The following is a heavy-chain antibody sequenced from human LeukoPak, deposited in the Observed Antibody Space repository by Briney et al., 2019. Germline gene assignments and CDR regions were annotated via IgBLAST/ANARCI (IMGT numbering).Heavy chain of an antibody. CDR2: IYYSGST. J-gene: IGHJ5*02. CDR1: GGSISSYY. Sequence: SETLSLTCTVSGGSISSYYWSWIRQPPGKGLEWIGYIYYSGSTNYNPSLKSRVTISVDTSKNQFSLKLSSVTAADTAVYYCARGDIVATSYFGEWFDPWGQGTLATVSS. D-gene: IGHD5-12*01. CDR3: ARGDIVATSYFGEWFDP. V-gene: IGHV4-59*01.